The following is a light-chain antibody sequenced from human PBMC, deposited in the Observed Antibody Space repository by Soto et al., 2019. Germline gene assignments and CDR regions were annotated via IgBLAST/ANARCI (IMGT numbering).Light chain of an antibody. CDR1: QSVDSSY. CDR2: DAS. CDR3: QQRSNWPF. Sequence: EIVLTQSPATLSLSPGERATLSCGASQSVDSSYVAWYQQKPGQAPRLLIYDASNRATGIPARFSGSGSGTDFTLTISSLEPEDFAVYYCQQRSNWPFFGQGTRLEIK. V-gene: IGKV3-11*01. J-gene: IGKJ5*01.